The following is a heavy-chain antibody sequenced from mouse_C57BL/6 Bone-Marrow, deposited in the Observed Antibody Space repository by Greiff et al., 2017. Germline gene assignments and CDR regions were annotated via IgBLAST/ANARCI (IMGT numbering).Heavy chain of an antibody. V-gene: IGHV1-55*01. Sequence: QVQLQQPGAELVKPGASVKMSCKASGYTFTGYWITWVKQRPGHGLEWIGDIYPGSGSTNYNEKFKSKATMTVDTSSSTAYMQLSRLTSEDSAVYYCARWLWLRLSYWYFEVWGTGTTVTVAS. D-gene: IGHD2-2*01. CDR3: ARWLWLRLSYWYFEV. CDR1: GYTFTGYW. J-gene: IGHJ1*03. CDR2: IYPGSGST.